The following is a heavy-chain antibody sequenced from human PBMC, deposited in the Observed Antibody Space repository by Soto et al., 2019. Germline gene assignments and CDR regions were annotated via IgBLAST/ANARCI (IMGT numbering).Heavy chain of an antibody. CDR2: ITTYSGHT. J-gene: IGHJ5*02. CDR3: ARGPEGFHPLSNNWFDP. D-gene: IGHD3-10*01. Sequence: ASVKVSCKASGYSFTTHGITCVIQAPLQGLEWMGLITTYSGHTSYSPSLQGRVSMTRDTATSTAYMELKSLRADDTAVYYCARGPEGFHPLSNNWFDPWGQGTPVTVSS. CDR1: GYSFTTHG. V-gene: IGHV1-18*01.